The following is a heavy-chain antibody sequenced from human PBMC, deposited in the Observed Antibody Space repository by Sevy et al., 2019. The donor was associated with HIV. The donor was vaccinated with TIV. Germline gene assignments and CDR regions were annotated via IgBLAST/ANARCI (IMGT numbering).Heavy chain of an antibody. D-gene: IGHD3-9*01. CDR1: GFSFRNYG. CDR2: ISNDGSNK. V-gene: IGHV3-30*02. J-gene: IGHJ4*02. CDR3: AKNIWTGYYVPHGY. Sequence: GGSLRLSCAASGFSFRNYGMHWVRQAPGKGLDWVAFISNDGSNKYYADSVKGRFTISRDNSQNTLYLQVNNVRADDTAVFYCAKNIWTGYYVPHGYWGQGTLVTVSS.